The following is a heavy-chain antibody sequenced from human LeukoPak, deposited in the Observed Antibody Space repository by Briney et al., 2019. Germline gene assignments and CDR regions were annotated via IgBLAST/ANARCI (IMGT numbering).Heavy chain of an antibody. CDR3: ARQPDYCSGGSCYPRWFDP. D-gene: IGHD2-15*01. Sequence: SETLSLTCTVSGGSISSSSYYWGWIRQPPGKGLEWIGSIYCSGSTYYNPSLKSRVTISVDTSKNQLSLKLSSVTAADTAVYYCARQPDYCSGGSCYPRWFDPWGQGTLVTVSS. V-gene: IGHV4-39*01. CDR1: GGSISSSSYY. CDR2: IYCSGST. J-gene: IGHJ5*02.